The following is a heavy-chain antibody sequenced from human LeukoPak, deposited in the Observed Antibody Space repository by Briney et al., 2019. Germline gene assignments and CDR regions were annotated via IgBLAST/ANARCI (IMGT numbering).Heavy chain of an antibody. Sequence: PSETLSLTCSVSGGHIDSVYWNWIRQPPGKELEWIGYIDNSGSTKYNPSLQSRITMSRDTSKKQLSLKLTSVTAADTAMYYCASGAGWLIDYWGQGTLVSVSS. D-gene: IGHD6-19*01. CDR3: ASGAGWLIDY. CDR2: IDNSGST. J-gene: IGHJ4*02. V-gene: IGHV4-4*08. CDR1: GGHIDSVY.